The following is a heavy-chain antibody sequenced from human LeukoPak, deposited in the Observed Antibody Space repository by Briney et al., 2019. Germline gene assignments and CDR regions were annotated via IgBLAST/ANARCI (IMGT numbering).Heavy chain of an antibody. J-gene: IGHJ4*02. CDR1: GFIFGVFC. D-gene: IGHD4-17*01. CDR2: IKGKGYDGTK. Sequence: GGSLRLSCATSGFIFGVFCTSGVRQAPGKGRECVVFIKGKGYDGTKEYAASVKGRVTISKDDSKSLAYQQMNRLKTEDTAVYYCSRGYGDRQHDDYWGQGTLVTVSS. V-gene: IGHV3-49*04. CDR3: SRGYGDRQHDDY.